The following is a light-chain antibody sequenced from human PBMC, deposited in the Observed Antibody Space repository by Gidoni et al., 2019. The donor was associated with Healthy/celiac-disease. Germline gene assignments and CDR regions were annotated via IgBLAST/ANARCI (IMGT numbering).Light chain of an antibody. V-gene: IGKV2-28*01. CDR2: LGS. J-gene: IGKJ5*01. CDR3: MQALQTPLT. Sequence: DIVMTQSPLSLPVTPGEPASISCRSSQSLLHSNGYKYLDWYLQKPGQSPQLLIYLGSNRASGVPDRFSGGGSGTDFTLKISRVEAEDVGVYYCMQALQTPLTFGQGTRLEIK. CDR1: QSLLHSNGYKY.